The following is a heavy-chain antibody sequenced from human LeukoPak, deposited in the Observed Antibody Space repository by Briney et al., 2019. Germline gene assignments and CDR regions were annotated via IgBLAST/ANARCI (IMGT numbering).Heavy chain of an antibody. CDR3: ARMTLIVVVPAAILDAFDI. Sequence: SETLSLTCAVYGGSFSGYYWGWIRQPPGKGREWIGSIYHSGGTYYNPSLKSRVTISVDTSKNQFSLKLSSVTAADTAVYYCARMTLIVVVPAAILDAFDIWGQGTMVTVSS. CDR2: IYHSGGT. CDR1: GGSFSGYY. V-gene: IGHV4-38-2*01. J-gene: IGHJ3*02. D-gene: IGHD2-2*02.